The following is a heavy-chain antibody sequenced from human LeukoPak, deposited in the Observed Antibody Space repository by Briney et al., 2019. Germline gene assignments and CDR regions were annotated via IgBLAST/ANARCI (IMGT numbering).Heavy chain of an antibody. V-gene: IGHV1-69*13. CDR2: IIPIFGTA. J-gene: IGHJ4*02. CDR1: GYTFTSYY. CDR3: ARQGYSSSWYPYYFDY. D-gene: IGHD6-13*01. Sequence: SVKVSCKASGYTFTSYYMHWVRQAPGQGLEWMGGIIPIFGTANYAQKFQGRVTITADESTSTAYMELSSLRSEDTAVYYCARQGYSSSWYPYYFDYWGQGTLVTVSS.